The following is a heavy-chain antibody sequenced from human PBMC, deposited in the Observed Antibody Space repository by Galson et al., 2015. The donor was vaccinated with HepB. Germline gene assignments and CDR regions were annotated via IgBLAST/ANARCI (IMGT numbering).Heavy chain of an antibody. CDR2: ISSNGGST. J-gene: IGHJ6*02. V-gene: IGHV3-64D*06. CDR1: GFTFSSYA. Sequence: SLRLSCAASGFTFSSYAMHWVRQAPGKGLEYVSAISSNGGSTYYADSVKGRFTISRDNSKDTLYLQMSSLRAEDTAVYYCVKSPVEDYYYGMDVWGQGTTVTVSS. D-gene: IGHD2-21*01. CDR3: VKSPVEDYYYGMDV.